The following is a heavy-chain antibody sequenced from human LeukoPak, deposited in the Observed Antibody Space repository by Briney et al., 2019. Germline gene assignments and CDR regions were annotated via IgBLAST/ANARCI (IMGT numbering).Heavy chain of an antibody. J-gene: IGHJ4*02. CDR3: AREQYGDYFDY. CDR1: GFTFSDYY. D-gene: IGHD4-17*01. V-gene: IGHV3-11*04. Sequence: GGSLRLSCAASGFTFSDYYMSWIRQAPGKGLEWVSYISSSGSTIYYADSVKGRFTISRDNAKNSLYLQVNSLRAEDTAVYYYAREQYGDYFDYWGQGTLVTVSS. CDR2: ISSSGSTI.